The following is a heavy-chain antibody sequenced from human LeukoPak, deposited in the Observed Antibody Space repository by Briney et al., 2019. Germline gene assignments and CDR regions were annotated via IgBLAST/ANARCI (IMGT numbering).Heavy chain of an antibody. CDR1: GGSISSGDYY. V-gene: IGHV4-61*08. Sequence: SQTLSLTCTVSGGSISSGDYYWSWIRQPPGKGLEWIGYIYYSGSTSSNPSLKSRVTISVGTSKNQFSLRLKYVTAADTAVYYCARDVPRGTGYMDVWGKGTTVTVSS. CDR3: ARDVPRGTGYMDV. J-gene: IGHJ6*03. CDR2: IYYSGST. D-gene: IGHD3-10*01.